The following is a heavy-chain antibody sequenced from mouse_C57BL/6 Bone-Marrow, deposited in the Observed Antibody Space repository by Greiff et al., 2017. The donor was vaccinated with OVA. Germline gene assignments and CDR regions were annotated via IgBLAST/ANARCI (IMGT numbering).Heavy chain of an antibody. V-gene: IGHV1-72*01. D-gene: IGHD1-1*01. CDR3: ARKYGSRYFDV. CDR1: GYTFTSYW. CDR2: IDPNSGGT. Sequence: QVQLQQPGAELVKPGASVKLSCKASGYTFTSYWMHWVKQRPGRGLEWIGRIDPNSGGTKYNEQFKSKATLTVDKPSSTAYMQISSLTAEDSAVYYGARKYGSRYFDVWGTGTTVTVSS. J-gene: IGHJ1*03.